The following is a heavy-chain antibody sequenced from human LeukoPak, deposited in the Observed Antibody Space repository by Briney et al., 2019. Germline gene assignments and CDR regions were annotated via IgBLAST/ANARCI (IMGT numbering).Heavy chain of an antibody. CDR1: GYTFSSYW. J-gene: IGHJ4*02. CDR3: ARQNGFRLDY. D-gene: IGHD4-17*01. CDR2: VYPGDSDT. Sequence: GESLKISCKGSGYTFSSYWIGWVRQMPGKGLEWMGIVYPGDSDTRYSPSLQGQVTISVDTSIGTAYLQWSSLKASDTAIYYCARQNGFRLDYWGQGTLVTVSS. V-gene: IGHV5-51*01.